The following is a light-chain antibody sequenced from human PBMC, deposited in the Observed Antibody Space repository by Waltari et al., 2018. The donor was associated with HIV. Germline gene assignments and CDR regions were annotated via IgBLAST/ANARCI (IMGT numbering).Light chain of an antibody. V-gene: IGLV1-51*01. CDR1: TSHIGHTF. CDR3: ATWDSGLNDVV. Sequence: QSVLTQPPSVSATPGQKVTISCSGRTSHIGHTFVSWYQPIPGTAPKLLIYDNNERPSGIPARFSASKSGTSATLGITGLQTGDEADYYCATWDSGLNDVVFGGGTKVTAL. J-gene: IGLJ2*01. CDR2: DNN.